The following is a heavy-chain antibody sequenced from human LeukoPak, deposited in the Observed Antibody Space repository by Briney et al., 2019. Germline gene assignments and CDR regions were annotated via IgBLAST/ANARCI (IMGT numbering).Heavy chain of an antibody. J-gene: IGHJ4*02. CDR3: ARDRGACYSYFDY. D-gene: IGHD2-21*01. Sequence: GGSLRLSCAASGFTFSSYAMSWVRQAPGKGLEWVSGINCNGGSTCYADSVKGRFTISRDNSKNTLYLQMNSLRAKDTAVYYCARDRGACYSYFDYWGQGTLVTVSS. CDR1: GFTFSSYA. V-gene: IGHV3-23*01. CDR2: INCNGGST.